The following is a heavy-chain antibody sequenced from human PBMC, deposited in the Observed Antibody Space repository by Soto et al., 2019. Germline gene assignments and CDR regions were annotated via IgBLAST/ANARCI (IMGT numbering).Heavy chain of an antibody. CDR2: ISACNGST. D-gene: IGHD5-12*01. J-gene: IGHJ4*02. Sequence: ASVKGSCKASGYTFTSYGIAWMRQAPGQGLEWMGWISACNGSTDYAQKVHGRVTMTSDTSTGAAYMELGSLRSDDTAVYYCAREVATIPLWCPDYWGQGALVSASS. CDR3: AREVATIPLWCPDY. V-gene: IGHV1-18*01. CDR1: GYTFTSYG.